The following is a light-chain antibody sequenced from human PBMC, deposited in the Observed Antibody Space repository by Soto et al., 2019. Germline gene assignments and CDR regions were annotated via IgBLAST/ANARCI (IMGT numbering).Light chain of an antibody. CDR2: DAS. Sequence: DIQMTQSPSSLSASVGDRVTITCQASQDISNYLNLYQQKPGKAPKLLIYDASNLETGVPSRFSGSGSGTDFTFTISSLQPEDIATYYGQQYDNLPLTFVGGTKVEIK. V-gene: IGKV1-33*01. CDR1: QDISNY. J-gene: IGKJ4*01. CDR3: QQYDNLPLT.